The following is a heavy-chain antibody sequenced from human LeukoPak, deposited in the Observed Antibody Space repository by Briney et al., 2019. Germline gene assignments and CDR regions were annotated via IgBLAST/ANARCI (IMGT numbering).Heavy chain of an antibody. J-gene: IGHJ2*01. CDR1: GFTFSSYS. D-gene: IGHD6-19*01. Sequence: GGSLRLSCAASGFTFSSYSMNWVRQAPGKGLEWVSSISSSSSYIYYADSVKGRFTISRDNAKNSLYLQMNSLRAEDTAVYYCARDSRQWLVDWYFDLWGRGTLVTVSS. CDR2: ISSSSSYI. CDR3: ARDSRQWLVDWYFDL. V-gene: IGHV3-21*01.